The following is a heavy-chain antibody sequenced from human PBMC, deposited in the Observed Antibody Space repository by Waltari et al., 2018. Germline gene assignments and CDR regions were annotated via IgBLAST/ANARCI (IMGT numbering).Heavy chain of an antibody. CDR2: IYSGGST. Sequence: MSWVRQAPGKGLEWVSVIYSGGSTYYADSVKGRFTISRDNSKNTLYLQMNSLRAEDTAVYYCARVVSDGYSYGFGAFDIWGQGTMVTVSS. D-gene: IGHD5-18*01. CDR3: ARVVSDGYSYGFGAFDI. J-gene: IGHJ3*02. V-gene: IGHV3-53*01.